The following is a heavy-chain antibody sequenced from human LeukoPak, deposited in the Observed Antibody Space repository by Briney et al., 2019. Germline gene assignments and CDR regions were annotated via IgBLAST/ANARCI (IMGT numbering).Heavy chain of an antibody. CDR1: GYTFTGYY. CDR3: ARGGAGTYYKRDGWFDP. J-gene: IGHJ5*02. D-gene: IGHD3-10*01. Sequence: GASVTVSCKASGYTFTGYYMHWVRQAPGQGLEWMGWMNPNTGNTGYGERFQGRVTMTRDNSISTAYMELNSLTSEDTAVYYCARGGAGTYYKRDGWFDPWGQGTVVTVSS. CDR2: MNPNTGNT. V-gene: IGHV1-8*02.